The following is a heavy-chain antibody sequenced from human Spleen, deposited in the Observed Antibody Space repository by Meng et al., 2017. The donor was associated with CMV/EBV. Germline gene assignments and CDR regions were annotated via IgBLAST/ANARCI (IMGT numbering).Heavy chain of an antibody. CDR1: GYTFTTYY. Sequence: ASVKVSCKASGYTFTTYYMHWVRQAPGQGLEWMGIINPSGGSTSYAQKFQGRVTMIRDTSTSTVYMELSSLRSEDTAVYYCARSRGDVLEWFGELLSRNAFDIWGQGTMVTVSS. CDR3: ARSRGDVLEWFGELLSRNAFDI. CDR2: INPSGGST. J-gene: IGHJ3*02. D-gene: IGHD3-10*01. V-gene: IGHV1-46*01.